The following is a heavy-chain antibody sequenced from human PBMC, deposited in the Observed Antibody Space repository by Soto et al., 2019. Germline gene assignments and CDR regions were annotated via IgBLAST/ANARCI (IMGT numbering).Heavy chain of an antibody. CDR1: GGSISSGGYY. CDR2: IYYSGST. Sequence: QVQLQESGPGLVKPSQTLSLTCTVSGGSISSGGYYWSWIRQHPGKGLEWIGYIYYSGSTYYNPSLKSRVTISVDTSKNQFSLKLSSVTAADTAVYYCARENIPPGDYSNYESYFDHWGQGTLVTVSS. D-gene: IGHD4-4*01. CDR3: ARENIPPGDYSNYESYFDH. V-gene: IGHV4-31*03. J-gene: IGHJ4*02.